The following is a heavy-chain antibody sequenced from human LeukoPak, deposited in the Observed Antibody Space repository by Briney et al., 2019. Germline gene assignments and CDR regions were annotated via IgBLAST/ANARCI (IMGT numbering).Heavy chain of an antibody. CDR2: ISGSAAST. CDR1: GITFSTYA. J-gene: IGHJ4*02. D-gene: IGHD4-17*01. Sequence: GGSLRLSCAASGITFSTYAMNWVRQAPGKGLEWVSVISGSAASTYYADSVKGRFTISRENSKNTLYLQMNSLRAEDTAVYYCAKVRLYGDYPEIDYWGQGTLVAVSS. CDR3: AKVRLYGDYPEIDY. V-gene: IGHV3-23*01.